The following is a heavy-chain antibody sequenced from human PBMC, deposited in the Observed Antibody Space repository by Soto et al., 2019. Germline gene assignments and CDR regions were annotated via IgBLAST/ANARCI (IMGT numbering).Heavy chain of an antibody. Sequence: ASVKVSCKASGYTFTSYGISWVRQAPGQGLEWMGWISAYNGNTNYAQKLQGRVTMTTDTSTSTAYMELRSLRSDDTAVYYCARRWLRFLDYYYGMDVWGQGTTVTVSS. J-gene: IGHJ6*02. CDR2: ISAYNGNT. CDR1: GYTFTSYG. V-gene: IGHV1-18*01. CDR3: ARRWLRFLDYYYGMDV. D-gene: IGHD3-3*01.